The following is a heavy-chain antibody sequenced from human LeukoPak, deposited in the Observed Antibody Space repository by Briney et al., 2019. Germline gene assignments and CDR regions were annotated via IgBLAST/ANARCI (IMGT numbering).Heavy chain of an antibody. V-gene: IGHV4-34*01. CDR2: INHSGST. Sequence: ASETLSLTCAVYGGSFSGYYWSWIRQPPGKGLEWIGEINHSGSTNYNPSLKSRVTILVDTSKNQFSLKLSSVTAADTAVYYRARAPYGPGSSCMDVWGKGATVTVSS. D-gene: IGHD3-10*01. J-gene: IGHJ6*04. CDR1: GGSFSGYY. CDR3: ARAPYGPGSSCMDV.